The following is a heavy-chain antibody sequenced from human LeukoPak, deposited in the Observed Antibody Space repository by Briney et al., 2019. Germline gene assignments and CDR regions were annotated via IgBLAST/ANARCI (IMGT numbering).Heavy chain of an antibody. D-gene: IGHD3-22*01. J-gene: IGHJ3*02. CDR3: ARGPHLDSSGYYYFDI. V-gene: IGHV4-59*01. CDR2: IYYSGST. Sequence: SETLSLTCTVSGGSISSYYWSWIRQPPGKGLEWIGYIYYSGSTNYNPSLKSRVTISVDTSKNQFSLKLSSVTAADTAVYYCARGPHLDSSGYYYFDIWGQGTMVTVSS. CDR1: GGSISSYY.